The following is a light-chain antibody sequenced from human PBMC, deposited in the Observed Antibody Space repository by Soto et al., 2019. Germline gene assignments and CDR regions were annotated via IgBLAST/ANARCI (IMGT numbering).Light chain of an antibody. Sequence: QSVLTQPPSVSASPGQSVTIPCTATSSDVGAYNRVSWYQQYPGTPPKLMISEVNNRPSGVPDRFSGSKSGNTASLTISGLQAEDEADYYCSSYARSNNVLFGGGTKVTVL. CDR1: SSDVGAYNR. V-gene: IGLV2-18*02. CDR2: EVN. J-gene: IGLJ2*01. CDR3: SSYARSNNVL.